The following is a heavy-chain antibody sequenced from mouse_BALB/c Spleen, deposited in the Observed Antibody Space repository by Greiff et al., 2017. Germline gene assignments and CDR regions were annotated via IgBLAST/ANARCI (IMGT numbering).Heavy chain of an antibody. CDR2: IYPGNSDT. J-gene: IGHJ3*01. D-gene: IGHD1-1*01. V-gene: IGHV1-5*01. Sequence: EVQLQESGTVLARPGASVKMSCKASGYTFTSYWMHWVKQRPGQGLEWIGAIYPGNSDTSYNQKFKGKAKLTAVTSTSTAYMELSSLTNEDSAVYYCTRSGITTVVQRVFAYWGQGTLVTVSA. CDR1: GYTFTSYW. CDR3: TRSGITTVVQRVFAY.